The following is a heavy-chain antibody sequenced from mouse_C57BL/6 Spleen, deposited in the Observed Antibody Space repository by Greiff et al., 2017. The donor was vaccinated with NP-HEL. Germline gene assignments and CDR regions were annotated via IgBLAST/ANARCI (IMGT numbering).Heavy chain of an antibody. CDR3: AAYYDGYLDY. J-gene: IGHJ2*01. CDR1: GFSLPSYG. D-gene: IGHD2-3*01. CDR2: IWRGGST. V-gene: IGHV2-5*01. Sequence: VKLVESGPGLVQPSQSLSITCTVSGFSLPSYGVHWVRPSPGKGLEWLGVIWRGGSTDYNAAFMSILSITKDNYKSQFFLKMNSLQADDTAIYDFAAYYDGYLDYWGQGTTLTVSS.